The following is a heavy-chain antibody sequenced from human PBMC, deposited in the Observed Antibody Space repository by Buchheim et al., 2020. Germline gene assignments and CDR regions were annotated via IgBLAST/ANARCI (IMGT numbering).Heavy chain of an antibody. CDR2: ISASGGST. V-gene: IGHV3-23*01. J-gene: IGHJ5*02. D-gene: IGHD3-16*01. CDR1: GFTFTTSP. CDR3: ANQGEAGP. Sequence: EVQLLESGGGLVQPGGSPRLSCAASGFTFTTSPMSWVRQAPGKGLEWVSTISASGGSTYYADSVKGRFTISRDNSKNTLFLQMNSLRAEDTAVYYCANQGEAGPWGQGTL.